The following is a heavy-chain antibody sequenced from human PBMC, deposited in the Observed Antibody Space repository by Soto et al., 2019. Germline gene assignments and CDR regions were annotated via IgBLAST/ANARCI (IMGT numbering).Heavy chain of an antibody. V-gene: IGHV3-15*07. CDR1: GLTISNAW. J-gene: IGHJ6*02. D-gene: IGHD2-15*01. Sequence: GGSLRLSCAASGLTISNAWMNWVRQAPGKGLEWVGRIKTNTEGGTTDYAAAVKSRFTVSRDDSKNTLFLHMNSLKTEDTAVYYCTTGSVEGVWGQGTTVTVSS. CDR2: IKTNTEGGTT. CDR3: TTGSVEGV.